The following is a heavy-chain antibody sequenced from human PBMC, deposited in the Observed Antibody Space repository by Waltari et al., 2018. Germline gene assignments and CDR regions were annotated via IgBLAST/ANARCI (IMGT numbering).Heavy chain of an antibody. J-gene: IGHJ4*02. CDR3: AIGGVETSWYWRY. Sequence: EVQVVESGGGLVQPGGSLRLSCAAAGFTFSISGMTWVRQAPGKGLEWVANIKTDGSETYYVDSVKGRFTISRDNTKNSLYLQMSSPRAEDTAVYYCAIGGVETSWYWRYWGQGTLVTVSS. CDR2: IKTDGSET. V-gene: IGHV3-7*01. D-gene: IGHD6-13*01. CDR1: GFTFSISG.